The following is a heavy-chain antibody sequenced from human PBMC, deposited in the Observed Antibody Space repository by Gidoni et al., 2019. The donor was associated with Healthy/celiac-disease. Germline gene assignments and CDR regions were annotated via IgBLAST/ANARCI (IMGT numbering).Heavy chain of an antibody. J-gene: IGHJ6*03. D-gene: IGHD1-26*01. V-gene: IGHV3-7*01. CDR2: IKQDGSEK. CDR3: ARSLGDSGSYYYYYYMDV. Sequence: EVQLVESGGGLVQPGGSLRLSCAASGFTFSSYWLSWVRQAPGKGLEWVANIKQDGSEKYYVDSVRGRFTISRDNAKNSLYLQMNSLRAEDTAVYYCARSLGDSGSYYYYYYMDVWGKGTTVTVSS. CDR1: GFTFSSYW.